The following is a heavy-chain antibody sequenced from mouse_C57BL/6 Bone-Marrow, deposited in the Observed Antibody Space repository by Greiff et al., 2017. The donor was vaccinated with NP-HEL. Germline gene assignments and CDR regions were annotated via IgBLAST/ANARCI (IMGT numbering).Heavy chain of an antibody. CDR3: ARNWGWLLPFDY. CDR1: GFSLTSYG. Sequence: VKLMESGPGLVQPSQSLSITCTVSGFSLTSYGVHWVRQSPGKGLEWLGVIWSGGSTDYNAAFISRLSISKDNSTSQVFFKMNSLQADDTAIYYCARNWGWLLPFDYWGQGTTLTVSS. J-gene: IGHJ2*01. CDR2: IWSGGST. V-gene: IGHV2-2*01. D-gene: IGHD2-3*01.